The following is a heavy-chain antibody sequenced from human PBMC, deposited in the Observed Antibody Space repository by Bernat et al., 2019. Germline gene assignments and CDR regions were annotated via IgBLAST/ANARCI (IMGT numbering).Heavy chain of an antibody. J-gene: IGHJ6*02. CDR2: ISYEGSNK. V-gene: IGHV3-30*18. Sequence: VQLVESGGGLVKPGGSLRLSCGASGFTFSDYGMHWVRQAPGKGLEWVAMISYEGSNKYYADSVKGRFSISRDNSKNTLYLQMDSLRAEDTAVYFCAKAGAYRDFLDVWGQGTTVTVSS. CDR1: GFTFSDYG. CDR3: AKAGAYRDFLDV. D-gene: IGHD3/OR15-3a*01.